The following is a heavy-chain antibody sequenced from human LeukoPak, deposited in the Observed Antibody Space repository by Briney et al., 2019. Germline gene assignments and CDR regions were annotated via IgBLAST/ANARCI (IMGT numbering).Heavy chain of an antibody. Sequence: PSETLSLTCTVSGGSISSYYWTWIRQPAGKGLEWIGRFYSTGSTNYNPSLKSRVTMSVNTSKNQFSLKLSSVTAADTAVYYCARDQYSGSLDYWGQGTLVTVSS. CDR2: FYSTGST. J-gene: IGHJ4*02. CDR1: GGSISSYY. V-gene: IGHV4-4*07. D-gene: IGHD1-26*01. CDR3: ARDQYSGSLDY.